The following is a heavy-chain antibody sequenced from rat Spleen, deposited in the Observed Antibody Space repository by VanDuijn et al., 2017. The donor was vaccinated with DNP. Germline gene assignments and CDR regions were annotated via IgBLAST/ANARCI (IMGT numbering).Heavy chain of an antibody. V-gene: IGHV2-6*01. D-gene: IGHD1-11*01. CDR2: ISNSGIT. CDR3: ARWEGINAY. CDR1: GFSLVTYT. Sequence: QVQLQESGPGLVQPAQTLSLTCTVSGFSLVTYTASWIRQPPGKGLEWIAAISNSGITYYNSALRSRLSISRDTSKSQVLLKMNSLQTEDTAMYFCARWEGINAYWGQGTLVTVSS. J-gene: IGHJ3*01.